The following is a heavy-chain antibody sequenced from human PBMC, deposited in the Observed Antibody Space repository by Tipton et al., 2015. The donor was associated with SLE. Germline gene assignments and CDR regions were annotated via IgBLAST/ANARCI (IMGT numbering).Heavy chain of an antibody. CDR3: ASSRDPYGYFDL. D-gene: IGHD5-24*01. J-gene: IGHJ2*01. Sequence: TLSLTCTVSGGSISSYYWSWIRQPPGKGLEWIGYIYYSGSTNYNPSLKSRVTISVDTSKNQFSLKLSSVTAADPAVYYCASSRDPYGYFDLWGRGTLVTVSS. V-gene: IGHV4-59*08. CDR1: GGSISSYY. CDR2: IYYSGST.